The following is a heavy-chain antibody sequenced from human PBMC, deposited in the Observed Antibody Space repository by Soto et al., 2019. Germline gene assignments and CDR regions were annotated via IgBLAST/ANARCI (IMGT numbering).Heavy chain of an antibody. Sequence: SSETLSLTCTVSGGSISSYYWSWIRQPPGKGLEWIGYIYYSGSTNYNPSLKSRVTISVDTSKNQFSLKLSSVTAADTAVYYCARVTVPAAMMWGDNYYYGMDVRGQETTVTGSS. V-gene: IGHV4-59*01. D-gene: IGHD2-2*01. CDR3: ARVTVPAAMMWGDNYYYGMDV. CDR1: GGSISSYY. CDR2: IYYSGST. J-gene: IGHJ6*02.